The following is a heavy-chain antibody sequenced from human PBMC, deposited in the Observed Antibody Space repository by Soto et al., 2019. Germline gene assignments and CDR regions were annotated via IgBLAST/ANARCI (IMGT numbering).Heavy chain of an antibody. CDR3: ARNAREYNDGSGYWF. Sequence: GGSLRLSCEASGFTINNYWMNWVRQAPGKGLEWVANINRDGGEKNYVDSVKGRFTVSRDNAKNSLYLQMNSLRAEDTAVYYCARNAREYNDGSGYWFGGQGTLVTVSS. CDR1: GFTINNYW. D-gene: IGHD3-22*01. J-gene: IGHJ4*02. V-gene: IGHV3-7*05. CDR2: INRDGGEK.